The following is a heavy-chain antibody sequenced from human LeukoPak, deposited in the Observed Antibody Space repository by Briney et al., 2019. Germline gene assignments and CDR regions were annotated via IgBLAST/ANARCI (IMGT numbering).Heavy chain of an antibody. CDR2: IYYSGST. CDR3: ARFGYGDYYFDY. D-gene: IGHD4-17*01. V-gene: IGHV4-39*01. CDR1: GGSISSSSYY. Sequence: SETLSLTCTVSGGSISSSSYYWGWIRQPPGKGLEWIVSIYYSGSTYYNPSLKSRVTISVDTSKNLFSLKLSSVTATDTAVYYCARFGYGDYYFDYWGQGTLVTVSS. J-gene: IGHJ4*02.